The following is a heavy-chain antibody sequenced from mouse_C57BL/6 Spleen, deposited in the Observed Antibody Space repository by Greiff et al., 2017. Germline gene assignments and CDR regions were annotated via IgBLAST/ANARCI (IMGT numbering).Heavy chain of an antibody. CDR2: IDPANGNT. D-gene: IGHD1-1*01. J-gene: IGHJ3*01. V-gene: IGHV14-3*01. CDR1: GFNIKNTY. CDR3: ARSYYYGSSPAWFAY. Sequence: VQLKQSVAELVRPGASVKLSCTASGFNIKNTYMHWVKQRPEQGLEWIGRIDPANGNTKYAPKFQGKATITADTSSNTAYLQLSSLTSEDTAIYYCARSYYYGSSPAWFAYWGQGTLVTVSA.